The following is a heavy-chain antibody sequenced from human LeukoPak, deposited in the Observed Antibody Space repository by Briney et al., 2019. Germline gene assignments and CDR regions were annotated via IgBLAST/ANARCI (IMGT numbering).Heavy chain of an antibody. J-gene: IGHJ4*02. Sequence: ASVKVSCTASGYTFSNYGISWVRQAPGQGLEWMGWISAYNGNTNYAQKLQGRVTMTTDTSTSTAYMELRSLRSDDTAVYYCARVRPFGYQLPDFDYWGQGTLVTVSS. CDR3: ARVRPFGYQLPDFDY. CDR2: ISAYNGNT. V-gene: IGHV1-18*01. CDR1: GYTFSNYG. D-gene: IGHD2-2*01.